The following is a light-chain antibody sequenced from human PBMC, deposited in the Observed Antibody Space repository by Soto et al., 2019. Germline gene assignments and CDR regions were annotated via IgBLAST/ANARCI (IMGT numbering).Light chain of an antibody. J-gene: IGLJ1*01. CDR1: STNIGNNH. CDR2: DDD. Sequence: QSVLTQPPSVSAAPGQRVTISCSGSSTNIGNNHVAWYRQVPGTAPKLLIYDDDKRPSGIPDRFSGSKSGTSATLGITGLQTGDEADYYCSSFTSSITYVFGTGTKLTVL. CDR3: SSFTSSITYV. V-gene: IGLV1-51*01.